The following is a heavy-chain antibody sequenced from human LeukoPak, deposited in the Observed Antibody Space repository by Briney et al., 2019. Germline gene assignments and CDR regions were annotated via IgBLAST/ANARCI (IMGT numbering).Heavy chain of an antibody. V-gene: IGHV3-66*01. CDR2: IYSGGST. J-gene: IGHJ4*02. CDR3: ASGYASDY. D-gene: IGHD5-18*01. CDR1: GFTFSDYY. Sequence: GGSLRLSCAASGFTFSDYYMSWVRQAPGKGLEWVSVIYSGGSTYYADSVKGRFTISRDNSKNTLYLQMNSLRAEDTAVYYCASGYASDYWGQGTLVTVSS.